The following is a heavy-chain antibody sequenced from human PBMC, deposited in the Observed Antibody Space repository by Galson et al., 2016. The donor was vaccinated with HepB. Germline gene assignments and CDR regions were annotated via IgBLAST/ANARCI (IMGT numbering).Heavy chain of an antibody. CDR3: AKSGKHLWSIDY. Sequence: SLRLSCAASGFTVSNNYMKWVRQAPGKGLEWVSLIWSGGTTDYADSVKGRFTISRDSSKNTLYVQMNSLRAEDMAVYYCAKSGKHLWSIDYWGQGALVTVSS. CDR1: GFTVSNNY. D-gene: IGHD5-18*01. CDR2: IWSGGTT. J-gene: IGHJ4*02. V-gene: IGHV3-53*01.